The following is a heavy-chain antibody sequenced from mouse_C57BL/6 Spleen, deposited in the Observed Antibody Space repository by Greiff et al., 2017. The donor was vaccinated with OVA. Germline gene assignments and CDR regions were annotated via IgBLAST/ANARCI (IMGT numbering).Heavy chain of an antibody. D-gene: IGHD2-5*01. Sequence: QVHVKQPGAELVKPGASVKLSCKASGYTFTSYWMQWVKQRPGQGLEWIGEIDPSDSYTNYNQKFKGKATLTVDTSSSTAYMQLSSLTSEDSAVYYCANSKGGYYAMDYWGQGTSVTVSS. J-gene: IGHJ4*01. CDR3: ANSKGGYYAMDY. V-gene: IGHV1-50*01. CDR2: IDPSDSYT. CDR1: GYTFTSYW.